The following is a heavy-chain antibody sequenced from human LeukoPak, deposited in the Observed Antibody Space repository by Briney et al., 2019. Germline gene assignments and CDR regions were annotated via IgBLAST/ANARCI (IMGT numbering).Heavy chain of an antibody. CDR2: ISDSGTTI. Sequence: GGSLRLSCAASGFTFSDYYMGWIRQAPGKGLESISYISDSGTTIYYADSVKGRFTVSRDNAENSLYLQMDSLRAEDTAVYYCAKGWRLGYCSSTSCYVVGDAFDIWGLGTMVTVSS. CDR1: GFTFSDYY. J-gene: IGHJ3*02. V-gene: IGHV3-11*01. D-gene: IGHD2-2*01. CDR3: AKGWRLGYCSSTSCYVVGDAFDI.